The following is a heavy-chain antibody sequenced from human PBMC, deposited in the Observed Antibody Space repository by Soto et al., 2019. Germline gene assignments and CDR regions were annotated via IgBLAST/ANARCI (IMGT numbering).Heavy chain of an antibody. Sequence: GGSLRLSCAASGFTFSSYWMSWVRQAPGKGLEWGANREQDGSEKYYVDCVKGRFTISRDNAKNSLYLQMYSLRAEETAGYYCARVEAPKYSSGSYYLYYWGQGTLVTVSS. CDR1: GFTFSSYW. CDR2: REQDGSEK. V-gene: IGHV3-7*01. CDR3: ARVEAPKYSSGSYYLYY. J-gene: IGHJ4*02. D-gene: IGHD6-19*01.